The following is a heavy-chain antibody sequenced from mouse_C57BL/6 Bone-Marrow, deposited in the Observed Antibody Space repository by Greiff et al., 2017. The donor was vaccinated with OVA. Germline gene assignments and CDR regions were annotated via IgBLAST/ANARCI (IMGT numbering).Heavy chain of an antibody. CDR1: GFTFSDYG. V-gene: IGHV5-15*01. D-gene: IGHD1-1*01. Sequence: EVHLVESGGGLVQPGGSLKLSCAASGFTFSDYGMAWVRQAPRKGPEWVAFISNLAYSIYYADTVTGRFTISRENAKNTLYLEMSSLRSEDTAMYYCARRYGTWYFDVWGTGTTVTVSS. CDR3: ARRYGTWYFDV. CDR2: ISNLAYSI. J-gene: IGHJ1*03.